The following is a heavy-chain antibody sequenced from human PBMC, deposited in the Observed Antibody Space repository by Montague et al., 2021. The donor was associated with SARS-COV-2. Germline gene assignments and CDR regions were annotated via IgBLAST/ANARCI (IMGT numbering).Heavy chain of an antibody. CDR3: ARVPYRLLFVPRYYGMDV. J-gene: IGHJ6*02. V-gene: IGHV4-4*02. D-gene: IGHD2-2*01. Sequence: SQTLSLTCVVSGDSISTDNWWTWVRLPPGKGLEWVGGIYHTGSTKYKPSLKSRVTISVDMSKNQYSLKLSSATAADTAVYYCARVPYRLLFVPRYYGMDVWGQGTTVTVSS. CDR1: GDSISTDNW. CDR2: IYHTGST.